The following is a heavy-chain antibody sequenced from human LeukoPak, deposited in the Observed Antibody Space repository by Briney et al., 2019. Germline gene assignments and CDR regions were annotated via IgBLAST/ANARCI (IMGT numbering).Heavy chain of an antibody. CDR2: IHYDGSNK. Sequence: PGGSLRLSCAASGFTFSSYGMQWVRQAPGKGLEWVALIHYDGSNKYYANSVKGRFTISRDNSKNTLYLQMNSLRAEDTAVYYCAKERKWELLLYYFDYWGQGTLVTVSS. CDR3: AKERKWELLLYYFDY. D-gene: IGHD1-26*01. V-gene: IGHV3-30*02. J-gene: IGHJ4*02. CDR1: GFTFSSYG.